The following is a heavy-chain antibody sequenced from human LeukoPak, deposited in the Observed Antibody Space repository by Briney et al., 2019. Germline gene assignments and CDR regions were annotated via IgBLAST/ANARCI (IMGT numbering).Heavy chain of an antibody. V-gene: IGHV3-23*01. CDR3: AKRNYDIGVRHFDY. J-gene: IGHJ4*02. D-gene: IGHD3-22*01. CDR1: GFTFSSYA. CDR2: ISGRGGST. Sequence: GGSLRLSCAASGFTFSSYAMSWVRQAPGKGLEWVSAISGRGGSTYYADSVKGRFTISRDNSKNTLYLQMNSLRAEDTAIYYCAKRNYDIGVRHFDYWGQGTLVTVSS.